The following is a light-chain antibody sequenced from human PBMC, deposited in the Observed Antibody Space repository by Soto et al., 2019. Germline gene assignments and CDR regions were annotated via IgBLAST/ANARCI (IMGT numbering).Light chain of an antibody. V-gene: IGKV1-27*01. CDR3: QKQYTAPPVT. J-gene: IGKJ3*01. CDR1: QAINTY. Sequence: DIQMTQPPSSLSASVGDRVTISCRASQAINTYLAWNQQKPGKAPKLLIYAASTLQSRVPTRFSGSGSGTDFTLNISSLQPEDVATYYCQKQYTAPPVTFGPGTKV. CDR2: AAS.